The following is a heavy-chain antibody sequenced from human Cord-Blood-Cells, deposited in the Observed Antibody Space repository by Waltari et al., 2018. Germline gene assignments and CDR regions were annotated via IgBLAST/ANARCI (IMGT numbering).Heavy chain of an antibody. CDR3: ARSSYELGHNYYYYGMDV. D-gene: IGHD1-26*01. CDR1: GGSFSGYY. CDR2: INHSGST. J-gene: IGHJ6*02. V-gene: IGHV4-34*01. Sequence: QVQLQQWGAGLLKPSETLSLTCAVYGGSFSGYYWSWIRQPPGKGLEWIGEINHSGSTNYNPSLKSRVTISVDTSKHQFSLKLSSVTAADTAVYYCARSSYELGHNYYYYGMDVWGQGTTVTVSS.